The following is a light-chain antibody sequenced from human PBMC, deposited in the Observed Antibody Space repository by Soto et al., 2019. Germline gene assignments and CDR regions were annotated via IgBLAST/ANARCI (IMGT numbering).Light chain of an antibody. CDR3: QQYVTSPSIT. CDR1: ESIGDY. V-gene: IGKV3-20*01. CDR2: AAS. Sequence: EIVFTESPGALSLSPGDMATLSCLASESIGDYLAWYQQRPGQAPRLLIYAASRRAAGTPHRFSGSGSERAFTLAISGLEPADFGVYYCQQYVTSPSITFGQGTRLEI. J-gene: IGKJ5*01.